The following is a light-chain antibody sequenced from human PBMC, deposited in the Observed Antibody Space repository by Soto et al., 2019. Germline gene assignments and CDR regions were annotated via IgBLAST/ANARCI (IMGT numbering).Light chain of an antibody. Sequence: ESVLTQSPATLSLSPGERATLSCRASQSVSSYLAWYQQKPGQAPRLLIYDASNRATGIPARFSGSGSGTEFTLTIISLEPEDFSVYYCQQRRNWPPITFGQGTRLEIK. V-gene: IGKV3-11*01. CDR3: QQRRNWPPIT. CDR2: DAS. CDR1: QSVSSY. J-gene: IGKJ5*01.